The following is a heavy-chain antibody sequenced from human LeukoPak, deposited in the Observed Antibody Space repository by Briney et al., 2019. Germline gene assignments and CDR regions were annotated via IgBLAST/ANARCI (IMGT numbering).Heavy chain of an antibody. V-gene: IGHV3-23*01. J-gene: IGHJ4*02. CDR3: AKDYYVPNY. CDR2: ISGSAGII. Sequence: GSLRLSCAASGFTFSSYTMSWVSQAPGKGLEWVSAISGSAGIIYDADSVKGRFTISRDNSKNTLYLQMNSLRAEDTAVYYCAKDYYVPNYWGQGTLVAVSS. D-gene: IGHD3-22*01. CDR1: GFTFSSYT.